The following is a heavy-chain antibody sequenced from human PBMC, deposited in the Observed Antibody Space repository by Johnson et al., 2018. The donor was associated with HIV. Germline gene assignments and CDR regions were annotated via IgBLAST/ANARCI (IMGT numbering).Heavy chain of an antibody. V-gene: IGHV3-66*01. CDR3: ARDRRVATITYGFDI. CDR2: IYSGGST. Sequence: VQLVESGGGVVQPGRSLRLSCAASGFTISNNYMSWVRQAPGKGLEWVSVIYSGGSTYYADSVTGRFTISRDNSKNTLYLQMDSLRAEDTAVYYCARDRRVATITYGFDIWGQGTMVTVSS. J-gene: IGHJ3*02. CDR1: GFTISNNY. D-gene: IGHD5-12*01.